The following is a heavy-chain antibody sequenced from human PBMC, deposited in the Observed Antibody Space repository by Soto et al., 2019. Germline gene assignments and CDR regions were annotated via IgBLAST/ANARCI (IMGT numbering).Heavy chain of an antibody. CDR1: GFTFSSYA. V-gene: IGHV3-30-3*01. Sequence: QVQLVESGGGVVQPGRSLRLSCAASGFTFSSYAMHWVRQAPGKGLEWVAVISYDGSNKYYADSVKGRFTISRDNSKNTLYLQMNSLRDEDTAVYYCARGGRVGCSGGRCYSYYGMDVWGQGTTVTVSS. CDR2: ISYDGSNK. CDR3: ARGGRVGCSGGRCYSYYGMDV. J-gene: IGHJ6*02. D-gene: IGHD2-15*01.